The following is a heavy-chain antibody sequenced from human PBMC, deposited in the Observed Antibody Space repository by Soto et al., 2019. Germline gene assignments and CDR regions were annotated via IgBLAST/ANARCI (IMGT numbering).Heavy chain of an antibody. V-gene: IGHV1-8*01. J-gene: IGHJ4*01. CDR3: TASSWTGAGLDF. CDR2: MNPRSGNT. Sequence: SSVKVSCKASGYAFTSRDVYWVRQAAGQGLEWMGYMNPRSGNTGYEQKFQGRVTMTRDTSISTAYMELSSLTSDDTAVYYCTASSWTGAGLDFWGQGTPVPVSS. CDR1: GYAFTSRD. D-gene: IGHD6-13*01.